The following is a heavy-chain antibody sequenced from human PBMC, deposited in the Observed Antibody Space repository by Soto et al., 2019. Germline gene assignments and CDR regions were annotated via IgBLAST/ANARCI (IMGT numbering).Heavy chain of an antibody. Sequence: SQTLSLTCAISGDSVSSNSAAWNWIRQSPSRGLEWLGRTYYRSKWYNDYAVSVKSRITINPDTSKNQFSLQLNSATPEDTAVYYCARGRGIAAAENYYGMDVWGQGTTVTVSS. J-gene: IGHJ6*02. CDR2: TYYRSKWYN. CDR1: GDSVSSNSAA. CDR3: ARGRGIAAAENYYGMDV. V-gene: IGHV6-1*01. D-gene: IGHD6-13*01.